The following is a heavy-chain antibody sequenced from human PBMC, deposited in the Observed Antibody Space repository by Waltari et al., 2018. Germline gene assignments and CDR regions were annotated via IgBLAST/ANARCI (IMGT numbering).Heavy chain of an antibody. CDR1: GGSFSGYY. D-gene: IGHD3-10*01. J-gene: IGHJ6*02. V-gene: IGHV4-34*01. CDR3: ARGGVYYYYGMDV. Sequence: QVQLQQWGAGLLKPSETLSLTCAVYGGSFSGYYWSWIRQPPGKGLEWIGEINHSGSTNYNPSLKGRVTISVDTSKNQFSLKLSSVPAADTAVYYCARGGVYYYYGMDVWGQGTTVTVSS. CDR2: INHSGST.